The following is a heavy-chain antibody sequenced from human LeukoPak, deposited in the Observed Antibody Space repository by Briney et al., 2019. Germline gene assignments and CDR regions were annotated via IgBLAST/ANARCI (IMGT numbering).Heavy chain of an antibody. CDR1: GYTFTGYY. CDR2: INPNSGGT. V-gene: IGHV1-2*04. Sequence: ASVKVSCKASGYTFTGYYMHWVRQAPGQGLEWMGWINPNSGGTNYAQKFQGWVTMTRDTSICTAYMELSRLRSDDTAVYYCARDTIAVAAPTGCYFDYWGQGTLVTVSS. CDR3: ARDTIAVAAPTGCYFDY. D-gene: IGHD6-19*01. J-gene: IGHJ4*02.